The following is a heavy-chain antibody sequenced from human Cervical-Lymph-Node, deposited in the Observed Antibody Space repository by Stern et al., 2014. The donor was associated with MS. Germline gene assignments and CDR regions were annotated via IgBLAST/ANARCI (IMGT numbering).Heavy chain of an antibody. CDR2: IDASGST. Sequence: QVQLQESGPGVVKASETLSLTCTVSGGSIGSFYWSWLRQPAGKGLEYIGRIDASGSTNYNPSLKSRFSMSLDRSNNQFFLKLTSVTAADTAVYYCARDDTRWGQGTLVTVSS. V-gene: IGHV4-4*07. CDR1: GGSIGSFY. D-gene: IGHD2-2*01. CDR3: ARDDTR. J-gene: IGHJ4*02.